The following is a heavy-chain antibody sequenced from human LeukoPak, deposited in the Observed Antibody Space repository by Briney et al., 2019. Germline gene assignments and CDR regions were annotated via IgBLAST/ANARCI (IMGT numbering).Heavy chain of an antibody. CDR3: AKQKGAYDSGGYYYGARAFDI. V-gene: IGHV3-23*01. J-gene: IGHJ3*02. CDR2: ISGSGGST. D-gene: IGHD3-22*01. CDR1: GFTFSSYA. Sequence: GGSLRLSCAASGFTFSSYAMSWVRQAPGKGLEWVSAISGSGGSTYYADSVKGRFTISRDNSKNTLYLQMNSLRAEDTAVYYCAKQKGAYDSGGYYYGARAFDIWGQGTMVTVSS.